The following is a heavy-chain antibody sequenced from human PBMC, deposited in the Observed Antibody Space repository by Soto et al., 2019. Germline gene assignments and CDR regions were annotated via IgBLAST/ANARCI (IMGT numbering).Heavy chain of an antibody. CDR1: GGSISSSDYY. CDR2: ISFGVST. Sequence: SETLSLTCSVSGGSISSSDYYWGWVRQPPGKGLEWIGSISFGVSTYYSPSLRSRLTISIDTSNNQFSLKLSSVTAADTAVYYCATSSVSRLLNHWYFDLWGRGTLVTVSS. V-gene: IGHV4-39*01. CDR3: ATSSVSRLLNHWYFDL. J-gene: IGHJ2*01.